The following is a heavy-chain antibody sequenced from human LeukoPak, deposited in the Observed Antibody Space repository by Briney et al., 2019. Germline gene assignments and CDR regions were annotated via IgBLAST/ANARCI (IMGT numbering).Heavy chain of an antibody. V-gene: IGHV4-39*01. CDR1: GGSISSSSYY. CDR3: ARQRIYYDYVWGSYRPRPYMDV. CDR2: IYYSGST. J-gene: IGHJ6*03. D-gene: IGHD3-16*02. Sequence: SETLSLTCTVSGGSISSSSYYWGWIRQPPGKGLAWIGSIYYSGSTYYNPSLKSRVTISVDTSKNQFSLKLSSVTAADTAVYYCARQRIYYDYVWGSYRPRPYMDVWGKGTTVTVSS.